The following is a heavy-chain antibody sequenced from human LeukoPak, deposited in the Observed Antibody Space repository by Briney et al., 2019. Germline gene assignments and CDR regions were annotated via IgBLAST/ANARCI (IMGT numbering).Heavy chain of an antibody. Sequence: PSGTLSLTCTVPGDSSSDYYWSWIRQPPGKGLEWIGYIYYRGGTNYNPSLERRVTISGDTSKSEFSLKLTSVTAADTAVYYCARGRLIVAPGVYYFENWGQGTMVTVSS. V-gene: IGHV4-59*08. CDR2: IYYRGGT. CDR1: GDSSSDYY. CDR3: ARGRLIVAPGVYYFEN. D-gene: IGHD5-12*01. J-gene: IGHJ4*02.